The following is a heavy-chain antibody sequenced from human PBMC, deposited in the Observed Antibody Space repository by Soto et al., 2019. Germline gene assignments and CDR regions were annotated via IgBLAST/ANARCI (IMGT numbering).Heavy chain of an antibody. V-gene: IGHV4-61*08. Sequence: PSETLRLSRTVSGGSIRSGGYCWSWIRKPPGKGLEWIGYMYNTGSTFYNPSFKSRVTISVDTSKNQFSLKLNSVTAADTAVYYCARDLRGYCGTDCYPLDVWGQGTTVTVSS. J-gene: IGHJ6*02. D-gene: IGHD2-21*02. CDR2: MYNTGST. CDR3: ARDLRGYCGTDCYPLDV. CDR1: GGSIRSGGYC.